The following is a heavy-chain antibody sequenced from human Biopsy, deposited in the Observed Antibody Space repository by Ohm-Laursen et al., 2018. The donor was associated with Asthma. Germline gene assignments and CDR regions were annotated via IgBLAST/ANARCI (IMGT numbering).Heavy chain of an antibody. J-gene: IGHJ3*01. CDR3: ARTYYDFLTGQVKDVFGV. V-gene: IGHV1-3*04. D-gene: IGHD3-9*01. CDR1: GYNFISFA. Sequence: ASVKVSCNASGYNFISFAIHWVRQAPGQRLEWMGWVNTGNGDTKYSQKFKGRVTITRDTSASTAYMELRSLRSEDTATYYCARTYYDFLTGQVKDVFGVWGQGTMVTVSS. CDR2: VNTGNGDT.